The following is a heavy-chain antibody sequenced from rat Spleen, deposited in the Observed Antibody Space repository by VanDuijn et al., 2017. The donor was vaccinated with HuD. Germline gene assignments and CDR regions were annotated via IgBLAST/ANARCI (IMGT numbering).Heavy chain of an antibody. Sequence: EVQLVGSGGGLVQPGRSMKLSCAASGFTFSSFPMAWVRQAPTKGLEWVATISTSGGSIYYPDSVKGRFTISRDPAQNTLYLQMDSLRSEDTATYYCASAEFGVGWFAYWGQGTLVTVSS. CDR3: ASAEFGVGWFAY. J-gene: IGHJ3*01. V-gene: IGHV5-46*01. CDR1: GFTFSSFP. CDR2: ISTSGGSI. D-gene: IGHD4-3*01.